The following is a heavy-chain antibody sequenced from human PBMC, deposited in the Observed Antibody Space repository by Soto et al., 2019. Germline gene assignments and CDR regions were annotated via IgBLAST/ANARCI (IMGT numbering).Heavy chain of an antibody. V-gene: IGHV1-69*02. D-gene: IGHD6-13*01. CDR3: ASYTGIAAAGTSLRYYYYMDV. Sequence: SVKVSCKASGGTFSCYTISWVRQAPGQGLEWMGRIIPILGIANYAQKFQGRVTITADKSTSTAYMELSSLRSEDTAVYYCASYTGIAAAGTSLRYYYYMDVWGKGTTVTVSS. CDR1: GGTFSCYT. J-gene: IGHJ6*03. CDR2: IIPILGIA.